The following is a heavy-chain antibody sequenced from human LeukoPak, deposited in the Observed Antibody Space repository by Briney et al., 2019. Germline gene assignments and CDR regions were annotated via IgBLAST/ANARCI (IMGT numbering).Heavy chain of an antibody. Sequence: SETLSLTCTVSGGSISGYFWSWTRQPPGEGLEWIGYIYYRGNTIYNLSLKSRATISVDTSKNLFSLELTSVTTADTAVYYCARHADIAAYREGLDVWGRGTTVTVSS. D-gene: IGHD2-15*01. CDR3: ARHADIAAYREGLDV. CDR2: IYYRGNT. CDR1: GGSISGYF. J-gene: IGHJ6*04. V-gene: IGHV4-59*01.